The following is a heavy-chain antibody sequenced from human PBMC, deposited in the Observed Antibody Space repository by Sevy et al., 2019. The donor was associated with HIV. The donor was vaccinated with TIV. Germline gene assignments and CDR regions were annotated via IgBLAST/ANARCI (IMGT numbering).Heavy chain of an antibody. CDR2: ISGSGGST. CDR3: ANLCGGDCYQTFDY. J-gene: IGHJ4*02. CDR1: GFTFSSYA. Sequence: GGSLRLSCAASGFTFSSYAMSWVRQAPGKGLEWVSAISGSGGSTYYADSVKGRFTISRDNSKNTLYLQMNSLRAEDTAVYYCANLCGGDCYQTFDYWGQRTLVTVSS. D-gene: IGHD2-21*01. V-gene: IGHV3-23*01.